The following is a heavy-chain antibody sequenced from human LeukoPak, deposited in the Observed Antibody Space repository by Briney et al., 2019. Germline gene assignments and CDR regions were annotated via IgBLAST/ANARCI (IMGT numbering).Heavy chain of an antibody. CDR2: INPNSGGT. V-gene: IGHV1-2*02. Sequence: APVKVSCKASGYTFTGYYMHWVRQAPGQGLEWMGWINPNSGGTNYAQKFQGRVTMTRDTSISTAYMELSRLGSDDTAVYYCARDLGYCSNTSCYTWFDPWGQGTLVTVSS. CDR1: GYTFTGYY. J-gene: IGHJ5*02. CDR3: ARDLGYCSNTSCYTWFDP. D-gene: IGHD2-2*02.